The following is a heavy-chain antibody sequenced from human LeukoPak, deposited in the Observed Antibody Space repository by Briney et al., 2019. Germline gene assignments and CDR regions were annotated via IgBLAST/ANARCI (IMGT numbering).Heavy chain of an antibody. CDR1: GFTFDDYG. J-gene: IGHJ4*02. V-gene: IGHV3-20*04. Sequence: GGSLRLSCAASGFTFDDYGMSWVRQAPGNGLEWLSGINWNGGSAYYAGSLRGRFTISRDNAKNSLYLHMNSLRAEDTALYFCARDSGDYPQTRYYFDYWGQGTLVTVSS. CDR3: ARDSGDYPQTRYYFDY. D-gene: IGHD4-17*01. CDR2: INWNGGSA.